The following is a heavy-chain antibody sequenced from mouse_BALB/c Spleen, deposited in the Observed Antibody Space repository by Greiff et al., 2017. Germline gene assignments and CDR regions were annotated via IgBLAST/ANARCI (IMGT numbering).Heavy chain of an antibody. J-gene: IGHJ2*01. CDR1: GYTFTSYD. V-gene: IGHV1S33*01. CDR2: IYPGDGST. CDR3: NPYYGSRGYFDY. D-gene: IGHD1-1*01. Sequence: LKESGPELVKPGALVKISCKASGYTFTSYDINWVKQRPGQGLEWIGWIYPGDGSTKYNEKFKGKATLTADKSSSTAYMQLSSLTSENSAVYYCNPYYGSRGYFDYWGQGTTLTVSS.